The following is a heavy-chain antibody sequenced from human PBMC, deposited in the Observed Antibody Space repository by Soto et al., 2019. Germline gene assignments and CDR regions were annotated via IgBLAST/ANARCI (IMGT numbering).Heavy chain of an antibody. Sequence: TGGSLRLSCAAPGFTFSSYGMHWVRQAPGKGLEWVAVISYDGSNKYYADSVKGRFTISRDNSKNTLYLQMNSLRAEDTAVYYCAKVRELLYYYYYGMDVWGQGTTVTVSS. CDR3: AKVRELLYYYYYGMDV. V-gene: IGHV3-30*18. J-gene: IGHJ6*02. CDR2: ISYDGSNK. CDR1: GFTFSSYG. D-gene: IGHD1-26*01.